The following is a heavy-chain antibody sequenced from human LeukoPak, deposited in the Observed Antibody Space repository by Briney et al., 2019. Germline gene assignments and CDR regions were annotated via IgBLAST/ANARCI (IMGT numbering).Heavy chain of an antibody. J-gene: IGHJ6*03. D-gene: IGHD1-26*01. CDR1: GFTFSGSA. Sequence: GGSLTLSCAASGFTFSGSAMHWVRRASGKGREGVGRIRSKANSYVSRYAASVSGRFTIYRDDSKNTAYLQMNSLKREDTAVYYCARDLRPSGDRSPRYYMDVWGKGTTVTISS. CDR2: IRSKANSYVS. V-gene: IGHV3-73*01. CDR3: ARDLRPSGDRSPRYYMDV.